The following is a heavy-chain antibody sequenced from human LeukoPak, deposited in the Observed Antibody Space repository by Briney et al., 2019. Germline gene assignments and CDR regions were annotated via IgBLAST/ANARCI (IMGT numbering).Heavy chain of an antibody. CDR3: ARGDNWNFFLV. Sequence: GGSLRLSSAASGFTFSSYSMNWVRQAPGKGLEWVSYISSSSSTIYYADSVKGRFTISRDNAKNSLYLQMNSLRAEDTAVYYCARGDNWNFFLVWGQGTLVTVSS. CDR1: GFTFSSYS. V-gene: IGHV3-48*04. J-gene: IGHJ4*02. D-gene: IGHD1-7*01. CDR2: ISSSSSTI.